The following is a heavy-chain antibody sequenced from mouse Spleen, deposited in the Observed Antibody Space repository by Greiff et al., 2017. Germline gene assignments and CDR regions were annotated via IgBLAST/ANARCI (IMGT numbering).Heavy chain of an antibody. D-gene: IGHD1-1*01. Sequence: EVQVVESGGGLVKLGGSLKLSCAASGFTFSSYAMSWVRQTPEKRLEWVATISSGGGNTYYPDSVKGRFTISRDNAKNTLYLQMSSLKSEDTAMYYCARRGLLRDYYAMDYWGQGTSVTVSS. CDR1: GFTFSSYA. CDR3: ARRGLLRDYYAMDY. J-gene: IGHJ4*01. CDR2: ISSGGGNT. V-gene: IGHV5-9-3*01.